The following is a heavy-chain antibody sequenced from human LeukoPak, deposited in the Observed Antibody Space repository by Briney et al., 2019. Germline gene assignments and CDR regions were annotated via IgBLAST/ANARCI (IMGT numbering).Heavy chain of an antibody. J-gene: IGHJ5*02. D-gene: IGHD3-9*01. V-gene: IGHV4-30-4*01. CDR2: IYCSGST. CDR1: GGSISSGDYS. CDR3: ARWGLVITSGFDP. Sequence: SETLSLTCTVSGGSISSGDYSWSWIRQPPGKGLEWIGYIYCSGSTYYNPSLKSRVTFSVDTSKNQFSLKLNSVTAADTAVYYCARWGLVITSGFDPWGQGTLVTVSS.